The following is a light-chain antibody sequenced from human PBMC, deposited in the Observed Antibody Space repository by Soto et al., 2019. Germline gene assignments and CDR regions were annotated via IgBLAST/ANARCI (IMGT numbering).Light chain of an antibody. J-gene: IGLJ1*01. V-gene: IGLV7-43*01. CDR3: LLYFGGVRV. Sequence: QAVVTQEPSLTVSPGGTVTLTCASSTGAVTSGFYTDWYQQKPGQAPRALIFSTSVKYSWTPARFSGSLLGGKAALTLSSVQPEDEADYYCLLYFGGVRVFGTGTKLTVL. CDR2: STS. CDR1: TGAVTSGFY.